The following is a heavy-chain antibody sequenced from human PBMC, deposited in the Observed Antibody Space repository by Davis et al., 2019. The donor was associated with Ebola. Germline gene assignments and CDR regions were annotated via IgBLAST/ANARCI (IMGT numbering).Heavy chain of an antibody. CDR3: TTMRATVTTDY. D-gene: IGHD4-11*01. V-gene: IGHV3-15*01. J-gene: IGHJ4*02. CDR1: GFTFNNAW. Sequence: SCEASGFTFNNAWMTWVRQAPGKGLEWVGRIKTKTDDGTADYAASVKGRFTISRDDSKNTLYLQMNGLQTEDTAVYYCTTMRATVTTDYWGQGALVTVSP. CDR2: IKTKTDDGTA.